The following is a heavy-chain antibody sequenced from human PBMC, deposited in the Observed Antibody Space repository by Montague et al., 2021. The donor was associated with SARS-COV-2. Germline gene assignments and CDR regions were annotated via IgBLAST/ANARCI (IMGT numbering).Heavy chain of an antibody. D-gene: IGHD6-25*01. CDR1: GFTFGDYA. J-gene: IGHJ6*02. CDR2: ISWNSGYI. V-gene: IGHV3-9*01. CDR3: AKGAAKTFYYNGMDV. Sequence: SLSLSCAASGFTFGDYALPLVRQAPGKGLEWVSAISWNSGYIDYAGSVKGRFTISRDNDKNSLYLEMNSLSAEDTALYYCAKGAAKTFYYNGMDVWGQGTTVTVSS.